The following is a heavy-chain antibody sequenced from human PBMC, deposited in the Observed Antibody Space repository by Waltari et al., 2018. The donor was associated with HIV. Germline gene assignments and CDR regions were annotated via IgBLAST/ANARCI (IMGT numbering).Heavy chain of an antibody. CDR1: GFTFDDYD. D-gene: IGHD3-3*01. J-gene: IGHJ4*02. CDR2: INWNSGSI. V-gene: IGHV3-9*01. Sequence: EVQLVESGGGLVQPGRSLRLSCAASGFTFDDYDMHWVRQAPGKGLEWVSGINWNSGSIAYADSVKGRFTISRDNAKNSLYLQTNSLRVEDTALYYCAKDVRPGGITIFGVAFGYWGQGTLVTVSS. CDR3: AKDVRPGGITIFGVAFGY.